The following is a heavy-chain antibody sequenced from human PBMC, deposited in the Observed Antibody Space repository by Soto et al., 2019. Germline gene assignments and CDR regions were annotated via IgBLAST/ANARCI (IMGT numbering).Heavy chain of an antibody. Sequence: QVQLVQSGAEVKKPGASVKVSCPASGYTFTRYDINWVRQATGQGLEWMVWMNPNSGNTGYAQKFQGRVTMTRNTSIIRAYKELSSLGGEDTAVYYFARGRPNTVRVGRHYGMDVWGQGTTVTVCS. D-gene: IGHD4-17*01. J-gene: IGHJ6*01. CDR1: GYTFTRYD. CDR3: ARGRPNTVRVGRHYGMDV. V-gene: IGHV1-8*01. CDR2: MNPNSGNT.